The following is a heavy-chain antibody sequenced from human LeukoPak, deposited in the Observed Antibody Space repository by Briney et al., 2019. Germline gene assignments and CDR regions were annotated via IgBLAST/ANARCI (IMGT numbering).Heavy chain of an antibody. D-gene: IGHD1-26*01. CDR1: GFIFGTYW. Sequence: GGSLRLSCAASGFIFGTYWMSWLRQAPGKGLEWVASIKQDGGEQFYVDSVKGRFTISRDNAKTSLFLQMNSLRPEDTAVYYCAREWHATFDYWGQGTLVTVSS. CDR3: AREWHATFDY. V-gene: IGHV3-7*01. J-gene: IGHJ4*02. CDR2: IKQDGGEQ.